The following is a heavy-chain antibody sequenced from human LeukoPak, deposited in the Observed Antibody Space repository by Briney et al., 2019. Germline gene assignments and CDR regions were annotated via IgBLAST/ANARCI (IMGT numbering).Heavy chain of an antibody. CDR2: IDHSGGT. V-gene: IGHV4-34*01. CDR3: ARGRYGDYERYFDY. D-gene: IGHD4-17*01. Sequence: SETLSLTCAVYGGSLSGYYWSWIRQPPGKGLEWIGEIDHSGGTDYNPSLKSRVTTSVDTSKNHVSLRLTSVTAADTAVYSCARGRYGDYERYFDYWGQGTLVTVSS. J-gene: IGHJ4*02. CDR1: GGSLSGYY.